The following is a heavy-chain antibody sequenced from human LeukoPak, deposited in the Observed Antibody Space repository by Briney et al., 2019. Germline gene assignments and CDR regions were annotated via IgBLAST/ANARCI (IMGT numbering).Heavy chain of an antibody. D-gene: IGHD6-13*01. Sequence: GGSLRLSCAASGFTFGDYYMSWIRQAPGKGLEWVSYISSSGNSISYADSVKGRFTISRDNAKNSLFLQMNSLRAEDTAVYYCARDQVPIAGTGIDYWGQGTLVTVSS. CDR3: ARDQVPIAGTGIDY. CDR2: ISSSGNSI. V-gene: IGHV3-11*04. J-gene: IGHJ4*02. CDR1: GFTFGDYY.